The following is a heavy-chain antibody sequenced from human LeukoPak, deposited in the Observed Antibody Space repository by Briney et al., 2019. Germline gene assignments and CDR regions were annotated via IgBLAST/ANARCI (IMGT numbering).Heavy chain of an antibody. J-gene: IGHJ5*01. Sequence: PGGSLRLSCSASGISVESNYMSWVRQAPGKGLEWVSLIYKNGKEYYAESAKGRFSISRDISKNSLGLQMNRLRGDDTAVYYCARESPTSGIDSWGQGTLVIVSS. CDR3: ARESPTSGIDS. V-gene: IGHV3-53*01. D-gene: IGHD2-15*01. CDR2: IYKNGKE. CDR1: GISVESNY.